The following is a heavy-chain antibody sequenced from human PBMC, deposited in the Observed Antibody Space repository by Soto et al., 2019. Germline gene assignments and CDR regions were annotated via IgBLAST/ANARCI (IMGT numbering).Heavy chain of an antibody. CDR3: AKDLLIHYYGSGSYYNPFDY. CDR1: GFTFTRYS. Sequence: PGGSLRLSCAASGFTFTRYSMNWVRQAPGKGLEWVSSISSTTNYIYYGDSMKGRFTISRDNAKNSLYLEMNSLRAEDTAVYYCAKDLLIHYYGSGSYYNPFDYWGQGTLVTVSS. J-gene: IGHJ4*02. V-gene: IGHV3-21*06. CDR2: ISSTTNYI. D-gene: IGHD3-10*01.